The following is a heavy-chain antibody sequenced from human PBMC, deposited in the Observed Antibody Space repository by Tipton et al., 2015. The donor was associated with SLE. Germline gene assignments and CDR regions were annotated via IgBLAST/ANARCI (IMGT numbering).Heavy chain of an antibody. J-gene: IGHJ4*02. CDR2: IKSKNDGETT. Sequence: SLRLSCAASGFTFSNAWMSWVRQAPGKGLEWVGRIKSKNDGETTDYAAPVKGRFTISRDDSKNTLYLQMNSLKTDDTAVYYCTTARGVGATTDYWGQGTLVTVSS. CDR3: TTARGVGATTDY. CDR1: GFTFSNAW. V-gene: IGHV3-15*01. D-gene: IGHD1-26*01.